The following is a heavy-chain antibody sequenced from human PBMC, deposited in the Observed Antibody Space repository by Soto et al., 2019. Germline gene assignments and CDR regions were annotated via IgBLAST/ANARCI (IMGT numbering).Heavy chain of an antibody. J-gene: IGHJ4*02. CDR3: ARGRLSYYFDY. V-gene: IGHV3-33*01. Sequence: GGSLRLSCAASGFTFSSYGMHWVRQAPGKGLEWVAVIWYDGSNKYYADSVKGRFTISRDNSKNTLYLQMNSLRAEDTAVYYCARGRLSYYFDYWGQGTLVTVSS. D-gene: IGHD2-2*01. CDR2: IWYDGSNK. CDR1: GFTFSSYG.